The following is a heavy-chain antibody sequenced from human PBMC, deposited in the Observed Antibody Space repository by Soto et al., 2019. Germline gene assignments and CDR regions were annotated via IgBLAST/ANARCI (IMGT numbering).Heavy chain of an antibody. CDR2: ITYDGSNR. Sequence: GGSLRLSCAASGFTFSGNGMHWVRQAPGKGLEWVSVITYDGSNRYYADSVKGRFTVSRDNSKNTLYLQMNSLRAEDTAVYYCAKDGSSWYFDYWGQGTLVTVSS. CDR3: AKDGSSWYFDY. CDR1: GFTFSGNG. D-gene: IGHD6-13*01. V-gene: IGHV3-30*18. J-gene: IGHJ4*02.